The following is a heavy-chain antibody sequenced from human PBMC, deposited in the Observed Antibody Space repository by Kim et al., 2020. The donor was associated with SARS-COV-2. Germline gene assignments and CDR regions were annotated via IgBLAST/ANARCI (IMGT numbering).Heavy chain of an antibody. Sequence: SETLSLTCAVYGGSFSGYYWSWIRQPPGKGLEWIGEINHSGSTNYNPSLKSRVTISVDTSKNQFSLKLSSVTAADTAVYYCARESGRGVVVRGPNDYWGQGTLVTVSS. CDR3: ARESGRGVVVRGPNDY. CDR2: INHSGST. D-gene: IGHD3-10*01. CDR1: GGSFSGYY. V-gene: IGHV4-34*01. J-gene: IGHJ4*02.